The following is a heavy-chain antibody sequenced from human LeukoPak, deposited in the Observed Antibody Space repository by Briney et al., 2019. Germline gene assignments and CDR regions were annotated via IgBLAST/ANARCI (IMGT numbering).Heavy chain of an antibody. CDR1: GYTFTNYW. V-gene: IGHV5-51*01. Sequence: GESLKISCKGSGYTFTNYWIGWVRQMPGKGLEWVGIIYSGGSDTRYSPSFQGQVTISVDKSISTAYLQWTSLKASDTAIYYCARHSLGYCSGGNCYPDYWGQGTLVTVSS. J-gene: IGHJ4*02. CDR2: IYSGGSDT. D-gene: IGHD2-15*01. CDR3: ARHSLGYCSGGNCYPDY.